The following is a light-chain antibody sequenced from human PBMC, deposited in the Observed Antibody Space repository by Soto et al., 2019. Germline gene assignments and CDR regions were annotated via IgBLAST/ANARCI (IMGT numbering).Light chain of an antibody. CDR1: QDIRYY. J-gene: IGKJ3*01. V-gene: IGKV1-33*01. CDR3: QQYDHLPFT. Sequence: EIQMTQSPSSLSASVGDRVTITCQASQDIRYYLNWYQQKPGKAPKILIYTASSLQSGVPSGFSGGGSGTNFTFTINNLQPEDIATYYCQQYDHLPFTFGPGTKVDFK. CDR2: TAS.